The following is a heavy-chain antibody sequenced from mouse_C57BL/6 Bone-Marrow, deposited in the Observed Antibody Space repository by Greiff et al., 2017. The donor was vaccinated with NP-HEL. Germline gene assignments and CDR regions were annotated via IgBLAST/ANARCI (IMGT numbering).Heavy chain of an antibody. CDR1: GSTFTSFG. V-gene: IGHV1-81*01. CDR2: IYPRRGNT. CDR3: SRSYDYDVGY. J-gene: IGHJ2*01. D-gene: IGHD2-4*01. Sequence: QVQLQQSGAELARPGASVKLSCKASGSTFTSFGLSWVKQSTGPGLEWLGEIYPRRGNTYYIEKFHGHATLTSDKHSHSAYTDLRSLTSEDSAVYFRSRSYDYDVGYWSQDTTRRVSS.